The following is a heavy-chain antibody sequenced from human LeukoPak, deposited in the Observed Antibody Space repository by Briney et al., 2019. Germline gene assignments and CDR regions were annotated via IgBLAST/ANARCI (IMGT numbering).Heavy chain of an antibody. CDR1: GFTFSSYA. J-gene: IGHJ6*02. CDR3: AKAPHDSSGYYEPPLYNYYGMDV. V-gene: IGHV3-23*01. D-gene: IGHD3-22*01. CDR2: LSGSGGST. Sequence: PGGSLRLSCAASGFTFSSYAMSWVRQAPGKGLEWVSALSGSGGSTYYADSVKGRFTISRDNSKNTLYLQMNSLRAEDTAVYYCAKAPHDSSGYYEPPLYNYYGMDVWGQGTTVTVSS.